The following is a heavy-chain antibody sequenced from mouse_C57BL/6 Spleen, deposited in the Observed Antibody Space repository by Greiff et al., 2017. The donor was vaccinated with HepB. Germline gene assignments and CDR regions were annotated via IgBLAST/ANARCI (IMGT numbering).Heavy chain of an antibody. Sequence: QVQLQQPGAELVKPGASVKLSCKASGYTFSSYWMPWVKQRPGQGLEWIGMIHPNSGSTNYNEKFKSKATLTVDKSSSTAYMQLSSLTSEDSAIYYCAITTVVAPDYWGQGTTLTVSS. V-gene: IGHV1-64*01. J-gene: IGHJ2*01. CDR1: GYTFSSYW. CDR3: AITTVVAPDY. CDR2: IHPNSGST. D-gene: IGHD1-1*01.